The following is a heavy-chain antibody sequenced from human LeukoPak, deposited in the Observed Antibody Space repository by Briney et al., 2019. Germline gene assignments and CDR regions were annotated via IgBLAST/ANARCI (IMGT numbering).Heavy chain of an antibody. D-gene: IGHD6-13*01. Sequence: ASVKVSCKASGYTFTSYDINWVRQATGQGLEWMGWMNPNSGNTGYAQKFQGRVTMTRNTSISTAYMELSSLRSEETAVYYCARNKQHRNAFDIWGQGTMVTASS. CDR3: ARNKQHRNAFDI. J-gene: IGHJ3*02. V-gene: IGHV1-8*01. CDR1: GYTFTSYD. CDR2: MNPNSGNT.